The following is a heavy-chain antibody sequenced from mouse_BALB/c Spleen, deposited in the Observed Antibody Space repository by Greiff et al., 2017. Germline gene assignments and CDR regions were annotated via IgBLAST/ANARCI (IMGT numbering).Heavy chain of an antibody. D-gene: IGHD2-4*01. CDR1: GYTFTSYW. V-gene: IGHV1-7*01. CDR2: INPSTGYT. Sequence: QVQLKESGAELAKPGASVKMSCKASGYTFTSYWMHWVKQRPGQGLEWIGYINPSTGYTEYNQKFKDKATLTADKSSSTAYMQLSSLTSEDSAVYYCARGITTSLYAMDYWGQGTSVTVSS. J-gene: IGHJ4*01. CDR3: ARGITTSLYAMDY.